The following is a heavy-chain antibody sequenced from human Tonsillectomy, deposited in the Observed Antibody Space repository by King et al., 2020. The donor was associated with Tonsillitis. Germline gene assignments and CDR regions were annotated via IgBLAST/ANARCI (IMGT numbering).Heavy chain of an antibody. J-gene: IGHJ4*02. CDR1: GFTFSSYW. CDR3: AREDTAMGLSFDY. V-gene: IGHV3-7*04. Sequence: VQLVESGGGLVQPGGSLRLSCVASGFTFSSYWMSWVRQAPGKGLEWVANIKQDGSEKYYVDSVKGRFTISRDNAKNSLYLQMNSLRAEDTDVYYCAREDTAMGLSFDYWGQGTLVTVSS. CDR2: IKQDGSEK. D-gene: IGHD5-18*01.